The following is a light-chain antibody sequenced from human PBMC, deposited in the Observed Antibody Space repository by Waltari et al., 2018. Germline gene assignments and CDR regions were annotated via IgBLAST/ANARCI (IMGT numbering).Light chain of an antibody. CDR2: RND. CDR3: SAWDDSLSALL. CDR1: SSNLGNNY. J-gene: IGLJ2*01. V-gene: IGLV1-47*01. Sequence: QSVLTQPPTASGHPGQSVTISCAGSSSNLGNNYVYWYQHPPGTAPKLLIYRNDQRPSGVPDRFSGSKSGTSASLAISGLRSEDEAEYYCSAWDDSLSALLFGGGTKLTVL.